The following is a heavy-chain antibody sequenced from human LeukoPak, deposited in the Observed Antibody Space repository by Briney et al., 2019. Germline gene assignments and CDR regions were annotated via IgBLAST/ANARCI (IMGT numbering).Heavy chain of an antibody. CDR1: GDSISSSY. D-gene: IGHD3-10*01. CDR3: AGYGSGSYYKAFDF. CDR2: VYYTGSS. J-gene: IGHJ4*02. V-gene: IGHV4-59*01. Sequence: SETLSLTCTDSGDSISSSYWSWIRQPPGKGLEWIGYVYYTGSSYYNPSLKSRATTSIDMSKNQFSLKLTSMTAADTAVYYCAGYGSGSYYKAFDFWGQGILVTVSS.